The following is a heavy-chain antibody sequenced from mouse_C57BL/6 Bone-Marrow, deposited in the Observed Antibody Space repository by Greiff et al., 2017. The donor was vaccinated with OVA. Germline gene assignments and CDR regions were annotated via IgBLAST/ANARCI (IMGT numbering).Heavy chain of an antibody. V-gene: IGHV1-55*01. CDR2: IYPGSGST. CDR1: GYTFTSYW. Sequence: QVQLQQPGAELVKPGASVKMSCKASGYTFTSYWINWVKQRPGQGLEWIGDIYPGSGSTNYNEKFKSKATLTVDTSSSTAYMQLSSLTSEDSAVYYCGRRYYGSSWYFDVWGTGTTVTVSS. CDR3: GRRYYGSSWYFDV. J-gene: IGHJ1*03. D-gene: IGHD1-1*01.